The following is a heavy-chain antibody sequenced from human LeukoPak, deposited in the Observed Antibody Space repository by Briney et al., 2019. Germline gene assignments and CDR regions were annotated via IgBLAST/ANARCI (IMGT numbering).Heavy chain of an antibody. CDR1: GGSLSSYY. D-gene: IGHD6-19*01. V-gene: IGHV4-59*01. CDR2: IYYSGST. J-gene: IGHJ4*02. Sequence: SETLSLTCTDSGGSLSSYYWSWLRQPPGKGLEWIGYIYYSGSTNYNPSLTSRVTISVDTSKNQFSLKLSSVTAADTAMYYCARVIAVAGGVPPRYFDYWGQGTLVTVSS. CDR3: ARVIAVAGGVPPRYFDY.